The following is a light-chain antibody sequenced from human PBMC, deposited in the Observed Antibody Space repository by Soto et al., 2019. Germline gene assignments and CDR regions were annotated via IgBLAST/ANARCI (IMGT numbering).Light chain of an antibody. Sequence: DIQMTQSPSSLSASAVDTVNITFRAIQNIADYLSWYQQTPGKAPKLLIYSSSILHDGGSSRFIGDGSGTALTLTITSLQPEDFATYYCLQNLNTHITFGGRTTVKIK. CDR3: LQNLNTHIT. CDR2: SSS. V-gene: IGKV1-39*01. CDR1: QNIADY. J-gene: IGKJ4*01.